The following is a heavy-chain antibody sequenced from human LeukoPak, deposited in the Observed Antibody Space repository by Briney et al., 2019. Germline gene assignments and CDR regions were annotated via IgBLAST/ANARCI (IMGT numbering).Heavy chain of an antibody. CDR3: ARGVVPAALDAFDI. CDR1: GGSIGGYF. V-gene: IGHV4-4*07. D-gene: IGHD2-2*01. Sequence: SETLSLTCPVSGGSIGGYFWNWIRQPAGKGLEWIGRIYTSGSTTYSPSLKSRVTMSVDTSKNQFSLKLSSVTAADTAVYYCARGVVPAALDAFDIWGQGTMVTVSS. J-gene: IGHJ3*02. CDR2: IYTSGST.